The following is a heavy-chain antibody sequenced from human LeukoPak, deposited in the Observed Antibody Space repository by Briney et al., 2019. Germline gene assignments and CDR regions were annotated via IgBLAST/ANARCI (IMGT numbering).Heavy chain of an antibody. J-gene: IGHJ5*02. V-gene: IGHV3-15*01. CDR1: GITFTNAW. D-gene: IGHD2-8*01. CDR2: VKTIGDGGAA. Sequence: GGPLRLSCAASGITFTNAWLTWVRQAPGKGLEWVGRVKTIGDGGAADYAAPVKGRFTISRDDSTKTLYLQMNSLNTEDTAVYYCTTDRMIYATNWAVSWFDPWGQGTLVTVSS. CDR3: TTDRMIYATNWAVSWFDP.